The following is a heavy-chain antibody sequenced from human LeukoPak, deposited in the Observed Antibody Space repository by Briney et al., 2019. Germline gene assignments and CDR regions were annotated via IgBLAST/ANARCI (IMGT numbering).Heavy chain of an antibody. CDR2: IYYSGIT. J-gene: IGHJ5*02. CDR1: GGSISSYY. V-gene: IGHV4-59*01. CDR3: ANPPTVTTIRFDP. Sequence: SGTLSLTCTVSGGSISSYYWSWIRQPPGKGLEWIGYIYYSGITNYNPSLKSRVIISVDTSKNQFSLKLSSVTAADTAVYYCANPPTVTTIRFDPWGQGTLVTVSS. D-gene: IGHD4-17*01.